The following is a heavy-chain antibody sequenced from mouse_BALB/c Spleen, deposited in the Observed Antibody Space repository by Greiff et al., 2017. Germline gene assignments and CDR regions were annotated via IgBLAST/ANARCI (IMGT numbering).Heavy chain of an antibody. Sequence: EVQVVESGPSLVKPSQTLSLTCSVTGDSITSGYWNWIRKFPGNKLEYMGYISYSGSTYYNPSLKSRISITRDTSKNQYYLQLNSVTTEDTATYYCARWGDGNYPWFAYWGQGTLVTVSA. J-gene: IGHJ3*01. CDR3: ARWGDGNYPWFAY. D-gene: IGHD2-1*01. CDR1: GDSITSGY. CDR2: ISYSGST. V-gene: IGHV3-8*02.